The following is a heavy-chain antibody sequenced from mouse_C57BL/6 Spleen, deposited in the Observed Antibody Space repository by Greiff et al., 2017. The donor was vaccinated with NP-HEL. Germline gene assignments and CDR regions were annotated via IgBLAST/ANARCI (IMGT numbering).Heavy chain of an antibody. CDR2: IDPETGGT. D-gene: IGHD1-1*01. J-gene: IGHJ1*03. V-gene: IGHV1-15*01. Sequence: QVQLKESGAELVRPGASVTLSCKASGYTFTDYEMHWVKQTPVHGLEWIGAIDPETGGTDYNQKFKGKAILTADKSSSTAYMELRSLPSEDSAVYYCTSSGYYYGSSFDVWGTGTTVTVSS. CDR3: TSSGYYYGSSFDV. CDR1: GYTFTDYE.